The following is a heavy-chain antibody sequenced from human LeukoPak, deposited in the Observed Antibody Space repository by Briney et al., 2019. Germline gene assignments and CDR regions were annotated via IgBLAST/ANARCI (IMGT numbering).Heavy chain of an antibody. CDR1: GGSISSGDYY. J-gene: IGHJ4*02. CDR2: IYYSGST. D-gene: IGHD3-22*01. CDR3: ARERGYYDSSGYYENDY. V-gene: IGHV4-30-4*01. Sequence: PSETLSLTCTVSGGSISSGDYYWSWIRQPSGKGLEWIGYIYYSGSTYYNPSLKSRVTISVDTSKNQFSLKLSSVTAADTAVYYCARERGYYDSSGYYENDYWGQGTLVTVSS.